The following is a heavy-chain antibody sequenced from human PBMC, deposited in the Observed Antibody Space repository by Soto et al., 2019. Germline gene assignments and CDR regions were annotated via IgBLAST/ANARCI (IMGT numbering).Heavy chain of an antibody. CDR3: AKDQGIVATIDGSDY. CDR2: ISYDGSNK. CDR1: GFTFSSYG. D-gene: IGHD5-12*01. J-gene: IGHJ4*02. V-gene: IGHV3-30*18. Sequence: VQLVESGGGVVQPGRSLRLSCAASGFTFSSYGMHWVRQAPGKGLEWVAVISYDGSNKYYADSVKGRFTISRDNSKNTLYLQMNSLRAEDTAVYYCAKDQGIVATIDGSDYWGQGTLVTVSS.